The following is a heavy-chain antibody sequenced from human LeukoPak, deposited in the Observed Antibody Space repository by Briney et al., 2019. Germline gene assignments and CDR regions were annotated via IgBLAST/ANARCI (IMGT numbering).Heavy chain of an antibody. V-gene: IGHV1-69*06. Sequence: SVEVSCKATGGTFSSNAISWVRHAPAQGLEWMGIILPIFGTANYAQKFLDRVTITADKSTSTAYKELNSLRSENTAVYYGASPRQDSGSYQRHGAFDIEGQGKMVIVSA. CDR2: ILPIFGTA. J-gene: IGHJ3*02. CDR3: ASPRQDSGSYQRHGAFDI. CDR1: GGTFSSNA. D-gene: IGHD1-26*01.